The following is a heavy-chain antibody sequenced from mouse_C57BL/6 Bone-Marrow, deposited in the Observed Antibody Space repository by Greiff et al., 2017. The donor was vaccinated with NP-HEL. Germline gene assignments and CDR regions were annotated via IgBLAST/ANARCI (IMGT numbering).Heavy chain of an antibody. CDR3: ARYYYGSSLHFDY. CDR2: ISYDGSN. D-gene: IGHD1-1*01. CDR1: GYSITSGYY. J-gene: IGHJ2*01. V-gene: IGHV3-6*01. Sequence: VQLQQSGPGLVKPSQSLSLTCSVTGYSITSGYYWNWIRQFPGNKLEWMGYISYDGSNNYNPSLKNRISITRDTSKNQFFLKLNSVTTEDTATYYCARYYYGSSLHFDYWGQGTTLTVSS.